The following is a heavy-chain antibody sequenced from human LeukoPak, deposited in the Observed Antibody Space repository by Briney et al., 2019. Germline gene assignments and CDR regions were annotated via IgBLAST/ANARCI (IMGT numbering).Heavy chain of an antibody. CDR1: GYSISSDYY. D-gene: IGHD4-17*01. CDR3: ARDDYGDNNWFDP. CDR2: IYHSGST. J-gene: IGHJ5*02. V-gene: IGHV4-38-2*02. Sequence: SETLPLTCAVSGYSISSDYYWGWIQQPPGKGLEWIGSIYHSGSTYYNPSLKSRVTISVDTSKNQFSLKLSSLTAADTAVYYCARDDYGDNNWFDPWGQGTLVTVSS.